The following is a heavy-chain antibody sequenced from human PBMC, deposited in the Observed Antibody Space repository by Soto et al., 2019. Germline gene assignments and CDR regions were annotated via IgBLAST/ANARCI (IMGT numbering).Heavy chain of an antibody. Sequence: GGSLRLSCAASGFTFSSYSMNWVRQAPGKGLEWVSSISSSSSYIYYADSVKGRFTISRDNAKNSLYLQMNSLRAEDTAVYYCARGSGLESQLLYLWWLDPSGQGTLVTVYS. CDR3: ARGSGLESQLLYLWWLDP. CDR1: GFTFSSYS. D-gene: IGHD2-2*02. V-gene: IGHV3-21*01. CDR2: ISSSSSYI. J-gene: IGHJ5*02.